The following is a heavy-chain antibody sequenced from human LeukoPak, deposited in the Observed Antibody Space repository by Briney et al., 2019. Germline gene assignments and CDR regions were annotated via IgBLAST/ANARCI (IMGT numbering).Heavy chain of an antibody. Sequence: ASVKVSCKASGYTFTSYDINWVRQATGQGLEWMGWMNPNSGNTGYAQKFQGRVTMTRNTSISTAYMELSSLRSEDTAVYYCASLDHYYYDSSGYYYRDAFDIWGQGTMVTVSS. V-gene: IGHV1-8*01. CDR3: ASLDHYYYDSSGYYYRDAFDI. CDR1: GYTFTSYD. J-gene: IGHJ3*02. CDR2: MNPNSGNT. D-gene: IGHD3-22*01.